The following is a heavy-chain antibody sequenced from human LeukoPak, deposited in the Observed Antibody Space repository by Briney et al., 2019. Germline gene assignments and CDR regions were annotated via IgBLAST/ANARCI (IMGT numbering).Heavy chain of an antibody. D-gene: IGHD6-13*01. V-gene: IGHV3-23*01. CDR3: AGNLYSSSWFPFDY. J-gene: IGHJ4*02. CDR2: ISGSGGST. CDR1: GFTFSSYA. Sequence: GGFLRLSCAASGFTFSSYAMSWVRQAPGKGLEWVSAISGSGGSTYYADSVKGRFTISRDNSKNTLYLQMNSLRAEDTAVYYCAGNLYSSSWFPFDYWGQGTLVTVSS.